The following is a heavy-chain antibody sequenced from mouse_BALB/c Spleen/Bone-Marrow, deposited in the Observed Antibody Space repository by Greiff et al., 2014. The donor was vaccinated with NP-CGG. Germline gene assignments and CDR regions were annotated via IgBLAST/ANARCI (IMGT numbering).Heavy chain of an antibody. CDR1: GYAFTNYL. Sequence: QVQLQQSGAELVRPGTSVKVSCKASGYAFTNYLIEWVKQRPGQGLEWIGVINPGSGGTNYNEKFKCKATLTADKSSSTAYMQLSSLTSDDSAIYFCARGITTGYFDYWGQGTTLTVSS. CDR2: INPGSGGT. V-gene: IGHV1-54*01. D-gene: IGHD1-1*01. CDR3: ARGITTGYFDY. J-gene: IGHJ2*01.